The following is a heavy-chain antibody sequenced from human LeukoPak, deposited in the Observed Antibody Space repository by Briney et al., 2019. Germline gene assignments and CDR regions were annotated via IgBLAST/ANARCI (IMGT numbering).Heavy chain of an antibody. CDR1: RFTFNRYS. D-gene: IGHD1-26*01. CDR2: ISASGGGT. V-gene: IGHV3-23*01. J-gene: IGHJ6*03. Sequence: GGSLRLSCAASRFTFNRYSMSWVRQAPGKGLQWVSSISASGGGTHYASSVRGRFSISRDNSKDTVFLQMNGLRAEDTAIYYFAKWDENFYYMDVWGQGTTVTVSS. CDR3: AKWDENFYYMDV.